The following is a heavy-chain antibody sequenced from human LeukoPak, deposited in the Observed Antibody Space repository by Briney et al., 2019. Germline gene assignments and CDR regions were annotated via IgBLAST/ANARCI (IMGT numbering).Heavy chain of an antibody. CDR2: ISSSSYI. D-gene: IGHD4-17*01. Sequence: PGGSLRLSCAASGFTFSSYSMNWVRQAPGKGLEWVSSISSSSYIYYADSVKGRFTISRDNAKNSLYLQMNSLRAEDTAVYYCARARMTTVTSEDYWGQGTLVTVSS. CDR3: ARARMTTVTSEDY. J-gene: IGHJ4*02. CDR1: GFTFSSYS. V-gene: IGHV3-21*01.